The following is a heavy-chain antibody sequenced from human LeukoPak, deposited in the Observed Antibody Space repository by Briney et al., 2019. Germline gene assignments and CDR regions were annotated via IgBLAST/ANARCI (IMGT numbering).Heavy chain of an antibody. Sequence: SGPTLVKPTQTLTLTCTFSGFSLSTSGVGVSWIRQPPGKALEWLALIYWNDDKRYSPSLKSRLTITKDTSKNQVVLTMTNMDPVDTATYYCAHSHSSGWPESEYFDYWGQGTLVTVSS. CDR2: IYWNDDK. V-gene: IGHV2-5*01. CDR1: GFSLSTSGVG. J-gene: IGHJ4*02. CDR3: AHSHSSGWPESEYFDY. D-gene: IGHD6-19*01.